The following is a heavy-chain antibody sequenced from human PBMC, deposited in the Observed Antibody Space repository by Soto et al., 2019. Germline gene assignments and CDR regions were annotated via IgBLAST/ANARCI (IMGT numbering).Heavy chain of an antibody. V-gene: IGHV3-9*01. CDR2: ISSDSGGI. J-gene: IGHJ4*02. CDR1: GFAINTYT. Sequence: PGGSLRLSCVASGFAINTYTINWVRQAPGKGLEWVSGISSDSGGIGYADSVKGRFTISRDNAKNSLYLQMNSLRAEDTALYYCAKELGIAAAGPIDYWGQGTLVTVSS. D-gene: IGHD6-13*01. CDR3: AKELGIAAAGPIDY.